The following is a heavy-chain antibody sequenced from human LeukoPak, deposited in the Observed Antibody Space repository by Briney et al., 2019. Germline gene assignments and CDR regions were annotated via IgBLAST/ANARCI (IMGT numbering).Heavy chain of an antibody. J-gene: IGHJ4*02. Sequence: PSETLSLTCAVYGGSFSGYYWSWIRQPPGKGLEWIGEINHSGSTNYNPSLKSRVTISVDTSKNQFSLKLSSVTAADTAVYYCARGAGGWLQLVLPFDYWGQGTLVTVSS. CDR3: ARGAGGWLQLVLPFDY. CDR2: INHSGST. V-gene: IGHV4-34*01. D-gene: IGHD5-12*01. CDR1: GGSFSGYY.